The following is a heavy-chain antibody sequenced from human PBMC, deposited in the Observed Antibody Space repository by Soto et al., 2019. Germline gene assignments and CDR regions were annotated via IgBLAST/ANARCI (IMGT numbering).Heavy chain of an antibody. J-gene: IGHJ6*02. CDR3: ARDTVAAGGGDYYYYYGMDV. D-gene: IGHD2-15*01. CDR2: ISGTSSFR. Sequence: GGSLRLSCAASGFTFSDNYMSWIRQAPGKGLEWISNISGTSSFRNYADSVKGRFTISRDNAKNSLYLQMSSLRAEDTAVYYCARDTVAAGGGDYYYYYGMDVWGQGTTVTVSS. CDR1: GFTFSDNY. V-gene: IGHV3-11*06.